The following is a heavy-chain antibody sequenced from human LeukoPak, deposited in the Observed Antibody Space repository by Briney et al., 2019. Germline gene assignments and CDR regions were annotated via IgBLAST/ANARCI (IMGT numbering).Heavy chain of an antibody. D-gene: IGHD5-24*01. CDR2: ISSSGTYI. CDR3: ESSFPRRDDYISNYFDY. V-gene: IGHV3-21*01. J-gene: IGHJ4*02. Sequence: PGGSLRLSCAASGFTFSTYSMNWVRQAPGRGLEWVSSISSSGTYIYYADSMRGRFTISRDNSKNSLYLQMNSPRAEDTAVYYCESSFPRRDDYISNYFDYWGQGTLVTVSS. CDR1: GFTFSTYS.